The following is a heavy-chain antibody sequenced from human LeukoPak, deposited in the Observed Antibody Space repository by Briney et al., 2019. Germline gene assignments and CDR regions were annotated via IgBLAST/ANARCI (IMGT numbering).Heavy chain of an antibody. CDR2: FDPEDGET. J-gene: IGHJ5*02. CDR3: ARLCSIRWCLHDWFDP. V-gene: IGHV1-24*01. CDR1: GYTLTELS. D-gene: IGHD2-21*01. Sequence: ASVKVSCKVSGYTLTELSMHWVRQAPGKGLEWMGRFDPEDGETLYAQKFQGRVTMTADTSTDTAYMEQSSLRSDDTAVYYCARLCSIRWCLHDWFDPWGQGTLVTVSS.